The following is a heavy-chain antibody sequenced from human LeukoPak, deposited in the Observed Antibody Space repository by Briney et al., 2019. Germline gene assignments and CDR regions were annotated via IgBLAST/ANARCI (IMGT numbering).Heavy chain of an antibody. CDR3: ARERYSSGASNFDY. D-gene: IGHD6-19*01. CDR2: IKQDGSEK. CDR1: GFTFSSYW. Sequence: GGSLRLSCAASGFTFSSYWMSWVRQAPGKGLEWVANIKQDGSEKYHVDSVKGRSTISKDNAKKSLYLQMNSLRAEDTAVYYCARERYSSGASNFDYWGQGTLVIVSS. J-gene: IGHJ4*02. V-gene: IGHV3-7*01.